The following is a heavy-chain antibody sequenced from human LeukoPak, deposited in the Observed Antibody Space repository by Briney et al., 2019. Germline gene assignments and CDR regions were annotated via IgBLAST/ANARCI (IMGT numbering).Heavy chain of an antibody. Sequence: SETLSLTCTVSGGSISSSSYYWGWIRQPPGKGLEWIGSIYYSGSTYYNPSLKSRVTISLDASKNQFSLTLSSVTAADTAVYYCARAWEVFNFFDGWGQGTMVTVSS. CDR2: IYYSGST. V-gene: IGHV4-39*01. CDR1: GGSISSSSYY. D-gene: IGHD1-26*01. CDR3: ARAWEVFNFFDG. J-gene: IGHJ3*01.